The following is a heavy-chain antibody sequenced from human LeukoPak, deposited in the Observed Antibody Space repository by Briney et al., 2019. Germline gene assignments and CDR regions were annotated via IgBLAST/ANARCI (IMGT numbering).Heavy chain of an antibody. CDR2: IYVGGSGAT. J-gene: IGHJ1*01. Sequence: PGGSLILSCAAPGFSFSDSDMNWVRQAPGKGLEWVSVIYVGGSGATYYADSVKGRFTMSRDNAKNTLYLQMNSLRAEDTAIYYCARAGGSSWSQYFQHWGQGTLVSVSS. CDR3: ARAGGSSWSQYFQH. D-gene: IGHD6-13*01. CDR1: GFSFSDSD. V-gene: IGHV3-23*03.